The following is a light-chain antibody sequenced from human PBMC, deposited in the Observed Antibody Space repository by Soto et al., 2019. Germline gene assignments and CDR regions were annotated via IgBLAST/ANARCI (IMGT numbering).Light chain of an antibody. CDR3: QQYNDWPPLT. Sequence: EVVMTQSPATLSLSPGERATLSCRASQSVSNNLAWYQQKPGQAPRLLIYGASTRATGIPARFSGSGSGTEFTLTISSLQSEDFAVYYCQQYNDWPPLTFGGGTKVELK. CDR2: GAS. J-gene: IGKJ4*01. CDR1: QSVSNN. V-gene: IGKV3-15*01.